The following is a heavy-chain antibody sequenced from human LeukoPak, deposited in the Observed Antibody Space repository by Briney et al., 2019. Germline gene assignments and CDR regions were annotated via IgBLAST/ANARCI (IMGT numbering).Heavy chain of an antibody. CDR1: GFTFSSYA. J-gene: IGHJ4*02. Sequence: GGSLRLSCAASGFTFSSYAMSWVRQAPGKGLEWVSAISGSGGSTYYADSVKGRFTISRDNSKNTLYLQMNSLRAEDTAVYYCAKVHYYYDSSGYHWDYWGQGTLVTVSS. CDR2: ISGSGGST. V-gene: IGHV3-23*01. D-gene: IGHD3-22*01. CDR3: AKVHYYYDSSGYHWDY.